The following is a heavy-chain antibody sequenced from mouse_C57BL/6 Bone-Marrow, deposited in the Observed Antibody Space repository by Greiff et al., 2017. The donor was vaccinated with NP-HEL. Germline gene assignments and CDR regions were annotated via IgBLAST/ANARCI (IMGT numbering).Heavy chain of an antibody. V-gene: IGHV10-1*01. Sequence: EVQLQQSGGGLVQPKGSLKLSCAASGFSFNTYAMNWVRQAPGKGLEWVARIRSKSNNYATYYADSVKDRFTISRDDSESMLYLQMNNLKTEDTAMYYCVRQDYGSSFDYWGQGTTLTVSS. D-gene: IGHD1-1*01. J-gene: IGHJ2*01. CDR2: IRSKSNNYAT. CDR3: VRQDYGSSFDY. CDR1: GFSFNTYA.